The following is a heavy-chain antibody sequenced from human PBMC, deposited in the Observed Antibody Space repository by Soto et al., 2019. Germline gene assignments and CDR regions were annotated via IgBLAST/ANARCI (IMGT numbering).Heavy chain of an antibody. CDR2: ISYDGNNK. V-gene: IGHV3-30*18. D-gene: IGHD1-26*01. CDR3: AKGLVGYVFGVQDYYFGMDV. J-gene: IGHJ6*02. Sequence: QVQLVKSGRGVVQPGRSLRLSCGASGFKFSTYGMHWVRQAPGKGLEWVAVISYDGNNKDYADAVKGRFTISRDNSKNTSYLQMNSLRAEDTAVYYCAKGLVGYVFGVQDYYFGMDVWGQGTTVAVSS. CDR1: GFKFSTYG.